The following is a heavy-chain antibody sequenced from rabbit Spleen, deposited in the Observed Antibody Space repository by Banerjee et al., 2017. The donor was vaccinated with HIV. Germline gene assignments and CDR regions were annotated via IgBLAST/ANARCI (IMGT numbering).Heavy chain of an antibody. CDR1: GFSFSNKAV. J-gene: IGHJ4*01. D-gene: IGHD1-1*01. CDR3: ARDLVAVIGWNFNL. Sequence: QEQLVESGGGLVKPEGSLKLSCTVSGFSFSNKAVMCWVRQAPGKGLEWIACINIVTGKSVYASWAKGRFTMSRSSSTMVTLLMTSLTAADTATYFCARDLVAVIGWNFNLWGPGTLVTVS. V-gene: IGHV1S45*01. CDR2: INIVTGKS.